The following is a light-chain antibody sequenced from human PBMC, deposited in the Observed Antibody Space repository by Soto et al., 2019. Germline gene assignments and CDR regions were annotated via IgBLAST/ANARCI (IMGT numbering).Light chain of an antibody. CDR1: SSNIGSNY. J-gene: IGLJ3*02. CDR2: KND. V-gene: IGLV1-47*01. Sequence: QLVLTQPPSASGTPGQGVSISCSGSSSNIGSNYVYWYQQLPGRAPRLIIYKNDQRPSGVPDRFSGSKSGTSASLAISGLRSEDEALYHCATWDDSLTGLVFGGGTKLTVL. CDR3: ATWDDSLTGLV.